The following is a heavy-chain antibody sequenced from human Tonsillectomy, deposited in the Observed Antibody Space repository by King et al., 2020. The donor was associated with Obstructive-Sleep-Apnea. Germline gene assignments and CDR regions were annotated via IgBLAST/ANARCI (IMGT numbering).Heavy chain of an antibody. J-gene: IGHJ4*02. Sequence: VQLVESGGGVVQPGRSLRLSCAASGFTFSSYAMHWVRQAPGKGLEWVAVISSDGSTKYYADSVKGRLTISRDNSKNTLYLQMNSLRAEDTAVYYCAGVLEGYGSGSFDYWGQGTLVTVSS. CDR2: ISSDGSTK. D-gene: IGHD3-10*01. V-gene: IGHV3-30*04. CDR3: AGVLEGYGSGSFDY. CDR1: GFTFSSYA.